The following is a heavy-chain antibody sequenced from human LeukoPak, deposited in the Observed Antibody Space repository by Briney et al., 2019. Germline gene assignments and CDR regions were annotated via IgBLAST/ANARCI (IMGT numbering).Heavy chain of an antibody. J-gene: IGHJ4*02. CDR2: FNPYSGGT. V-gene: IGHV1-2*02. CDR3: ARDDLFGESFDY. Sequence: ASVKVSCKASGYTFTGYYMHWVRQAPGQGLEWMGWFNPYSGGTNYQSRVTMTRDTSISTAYMELSSLRSDDTAVYYCARDDLFGESFDYWGQGTLVTVSA. D-gene: IGHD3-10*02. CDR1: GYTFTGYY.